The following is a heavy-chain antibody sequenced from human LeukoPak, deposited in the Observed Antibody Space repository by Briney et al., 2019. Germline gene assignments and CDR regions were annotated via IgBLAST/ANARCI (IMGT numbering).Heavy chain of an antibody. V-gene: IGHV1-8*03. CDR2: MNPNSGNT. J-gene: IGHJ4*02. CDR1: GYTFTSYD. D-gene: IGHD2-2*01. Sequence: AASVKVSCKASGYTFTSYDINWVRQATGQGLEWMGWMNPNSGNTGYARKFQGRVTITRNTSISTAYMELSSLRSEDTAVYYCARGVRVRGGYCSSTSCTYYFDYWGQGTLVTVSS. CDR3: ARGVRVRGGYCSSTSCTYYFDY.